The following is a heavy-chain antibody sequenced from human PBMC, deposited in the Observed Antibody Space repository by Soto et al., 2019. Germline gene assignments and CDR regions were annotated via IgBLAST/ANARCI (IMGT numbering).Heavy chain of an antibody. Sequence: QVQLVESGGGLVKPGGSLRLSCAASGFTFSDYYMSWIRQAPGKGLEWVSYISSSSSYTNYADSVKGRFTISRDNAKNSLYLQMNSLRAEDTAVYYCAREKITFGGVIVAYDAFDIWGQGTMVTVSS. D-gene: IGHD3-16*02. J-gene: IGHJ3*02. CDR3: AREKITFGGVIVAYDAFDI. CDR2: ISSSSSYT. V-gene: IGHV3-11*06. CDR1: GFTFSDYY.